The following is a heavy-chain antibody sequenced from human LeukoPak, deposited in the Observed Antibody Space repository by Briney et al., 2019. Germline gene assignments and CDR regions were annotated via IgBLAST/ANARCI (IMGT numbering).Heavy chain of an antibody. CDR2: IIPKFGAT. J-gene: IGHJ4*02. CDR3: ARGSAPAIYYFDY. D-gene: IGHD3-10*01. V-gene: IGHV1-69*13. Sequence: SVTVSFEASGGTFISFAVSWVRQAPGQGLEWMGGIIPKFGATNYAQKFQGRVSVTADDSTDTAFMELTSLRSEDTAVYYCARGSAPAIYYFDYWGQGTVVTVSS. CDR1: GGTFISFA.